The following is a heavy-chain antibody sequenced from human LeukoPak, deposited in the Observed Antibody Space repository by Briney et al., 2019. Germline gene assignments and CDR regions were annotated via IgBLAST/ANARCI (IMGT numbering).Heavy chain of an antibody. CDR3: ARDTRTSNLIAAASTDYYYYGMDV. V-gene: IGHV3-7*03. D-gene: IGHD6-13*01. CDR1: GFTFSSNW. Sequence: GGSLRLSCAASGFTFSSNWMSWVRQAPGKGLEWVGNIKQDGSEIYYVDSVKGRFTISRDNAKNSLYLQMNSLRAEDTAVYYCARDTRTSNLIAAASTDYYYYGMDVWGQGTTVTVSS. J-gene: IGHJ6*02. CDR2: IKQDGSEI.